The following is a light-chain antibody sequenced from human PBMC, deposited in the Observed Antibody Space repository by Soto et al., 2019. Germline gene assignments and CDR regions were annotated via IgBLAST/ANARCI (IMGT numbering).Light chain of an antibody. Sequence: QSALTQPASVSGSPGQSITISCTGTSSDVGSYNLVSCYQQHPGKAPKLMLYEVSKRPSGVSNHFSASKSGNTAALTISGLQAEDEADYYCCSYAGSSPPLYVFGTGTKVTVL. V-gene: IGLV2-23*02. CDR3: CSYAGSSPPLYV. CDR2: EVS. J-gene: IGLJ1*01. CDR1: SSDVGSYNL.